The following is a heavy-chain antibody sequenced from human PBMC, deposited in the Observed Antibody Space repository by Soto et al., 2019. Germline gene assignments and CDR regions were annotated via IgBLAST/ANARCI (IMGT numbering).Heavy chain of an antibody. D-gene: IGHD7-27*01. J-gene: IGHJ4*02. Sequence: QVQLQQWGAGLLKPSETLSLTCAVYGGSFSGYYWSWIRQPPGKGLEWIGEINHSGSTNYSPSLKRRVTISEDTSKTQFSLKLSSVTAADTAVYYCAGGWGRIFDYWGQGTLVTVSS. CDR1: GGSFSGYY. V-gene: IGHV4-34*01. CDR2: INHSGST. CDR3: AGGWGRIFDY.